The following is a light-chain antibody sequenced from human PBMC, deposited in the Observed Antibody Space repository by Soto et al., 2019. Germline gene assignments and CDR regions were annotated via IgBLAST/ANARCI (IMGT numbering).Light chain of an antibody. CDR3: HQYYNTLAPT. CDR1: LSVFYSSNNQNY. J-gene: IGKJ4*01. CDR2: WAS. Sequence: DIVMTQSPESLTVSLGERATINCKSSLSVFYSSNNQNYLAWYQHKPGQPPKLLIYWASTRESGVPDRFSGSGSGTDFTLTISSLQAQGVAVYYCHQYYNTLAPTFGGGTKVEIK. V-gene: IGKV4-1*01.